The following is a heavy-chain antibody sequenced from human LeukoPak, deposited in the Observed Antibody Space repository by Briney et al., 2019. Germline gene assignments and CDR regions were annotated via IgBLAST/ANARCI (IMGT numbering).Heavy chain of an antibody. J-gene: IGHJ4*02. CDR3: ARDYYYDSSGSKSLGY. CDR2: IWYDGSNK. V-gene: IGHV3-33*01. D-gene: IGHD3-22*01. Sequence: GRSLRLSCAASGFTSSSYGMHWVRQAPGKGLEWVAVIWYDGSNKYYADSVKGRFTISRDNSKNTLYLQMNSLRAEDTAVYYCARDYYYDSSGSKSLGYWGQGTLVTVSS. CDR1: GFTSSSYG.